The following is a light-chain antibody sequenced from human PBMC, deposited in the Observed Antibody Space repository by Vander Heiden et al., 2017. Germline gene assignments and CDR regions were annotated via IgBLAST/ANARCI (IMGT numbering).Light chain of an antibody. Sequence: SALTQPASVSGSPGQSITISCTGTRSDVGGYNYVSWYQQHPGNAPKLMIYEVSNRPSGVSNRFSGSKSGNTASLTISGLQAEDEADYYCSSYTSRSTVVFGGGTKLTVL. V-gene: IGLV2-14*01. CDR3: SSYTSRSTVV. J-gene: IGLJ2*01. CDR1: RSDVGGYNY. CDR2: EVS.